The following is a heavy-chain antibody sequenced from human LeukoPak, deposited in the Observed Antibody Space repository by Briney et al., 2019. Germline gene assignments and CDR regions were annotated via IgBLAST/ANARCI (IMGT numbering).Heavy chain of an antibody. J-gene: IGHJ6*03. D-gene: IGHD2-2*01. Sequence: SPALSLTFSISGDSFSSSSAALNWIRQSPSRYLKWLVRTYYRSTWYNDYAVSVKSRITINPDTSKIQFSLQLNSVTPEDTAVYYCARGGYCSSTSCYGPFHYYYYYMDVWGKGTTVTVSS. CDR3: ARGGYCSSTSCYGPFHYYYYYMDV. V-gene: IGHV6-1*01. CDR1: GDSFSSSSAA. CDR2: TYYRSTWYN.